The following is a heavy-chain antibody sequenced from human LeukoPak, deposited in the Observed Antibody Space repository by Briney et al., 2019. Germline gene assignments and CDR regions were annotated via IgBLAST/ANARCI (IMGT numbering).Heavy chain of an antibody. CDR3: ARDEVVGASFDY. J-gene: IGHJ4*02. Sequence: GGSLRLSCAASGFTFSDYYMSWIRQAPGKGLEWVANIKQDGSEKYYVDSVKGRFTISRDNAKNSLYLQMNSLRADDTAVYYCARDEVVGASFDYWGQGILVTVSS. D-gene: IGHD1-26*01. CDR1: GFTFSDYY. CDR2: IKQDGSEK. V-gene: IGHV3-7*01.